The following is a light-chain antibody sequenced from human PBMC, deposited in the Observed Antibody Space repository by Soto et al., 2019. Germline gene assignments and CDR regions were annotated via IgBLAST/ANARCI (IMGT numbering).Light chain of an antibody. V-gene: IGLV2-8*01. CDR3: TSYVGNDIXX. J-gene: IGLJ3*02. CDR2: EVT. Sequence: SALTQPPSASGSPGQSVTISCTGTSSDVGAYKYVSWYQQYPGKAPKLMIYEVTKRPSGVPDRFSGSKSGNTASLTVSGLQAEDEADYYCTSYVGNDIXXXGGXXKLTVL. CDR1: SSDVGAYKY.